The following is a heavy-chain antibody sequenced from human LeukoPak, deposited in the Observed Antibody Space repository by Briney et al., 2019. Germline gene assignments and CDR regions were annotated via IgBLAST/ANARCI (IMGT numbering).Heavy chain of an antibody. J-gene: IGHJ4*02. CDR2: ISLDGSTT. V-gene: IGHV3-74*01. Sequence: GGSLRLSCAGSGFTFSRHWMHWVRQAPGKGLVWVSRISLDGSTTLYSDSVRGRFTISRDNAKNTLYLQMNSLGAEDTAVYYCGSSEEGYIDYWGQGTRVSVSS. CDR1: GFTFSRHW. CDR3: GSSEEGYIDY.